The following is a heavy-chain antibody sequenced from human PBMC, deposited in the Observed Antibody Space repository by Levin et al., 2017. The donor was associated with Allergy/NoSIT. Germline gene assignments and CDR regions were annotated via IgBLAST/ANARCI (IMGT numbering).Heavy chain of an antibody. CDR2: IYSGGST. Sequence: ETLSLTCAASGFTVSSNYMSWVRQAPGKGLEWVSVIYSGGSTYYADSVKGRFTISRDNSKNTVYLQMNSLRAEDTAVYYCARDPTSYGSGTPLGYWGQGTLVTVSS. D-gene: IGHD3-10*01. CDR1: GFTVSSNY. J-gene: IGHJ4*02. V-gene: IGHV3-53*01. CDR3: ARDPTSYGSGTPLGY.